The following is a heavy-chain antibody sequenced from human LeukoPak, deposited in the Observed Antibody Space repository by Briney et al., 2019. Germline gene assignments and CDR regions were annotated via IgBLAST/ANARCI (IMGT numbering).Heavy chain of an antibody. J-gene: IGHJ4*02. D-gene: IGHD6-19*01. CDR2: MNPNSGNT. V-gene: IGHV1-8*03. Sequence: ASVKVSCKASGYTITSYDINWVRQATGQGLESMGWMNPNSGNTGYEQKFQGRVTITRNTSLSTAYMELSSLRSEDTAVYYCARGLHPQVVAGRELGYWGQGTLVTVSS. CDR1: GYTITSYD. CDR3: ARGLHPQVVAGRELGY.